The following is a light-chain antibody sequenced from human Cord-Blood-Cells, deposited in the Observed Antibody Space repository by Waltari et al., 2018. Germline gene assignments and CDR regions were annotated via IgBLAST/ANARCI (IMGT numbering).Light chain of an antibody. Sequence: QSVLTQPPSASGTPGQRVTISCSGSSPPLGSTTVIWYQQPPGTAPKLLIYSNNQRPSGVPDRFSGSKSGTSASLAISGLQSEDEADYYCAAWDDSLNGYVFGTGTKVTVL. CDR2: SNN. CDR1: SPPLGSTT. CDR3: AAWDDSLNGYV. V-gene: IGLV1-44*01. J-gene: IGLJ1*01.